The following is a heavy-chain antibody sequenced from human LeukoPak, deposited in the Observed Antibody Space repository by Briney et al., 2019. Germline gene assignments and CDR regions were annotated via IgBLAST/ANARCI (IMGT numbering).Heavy chain of an antibody. CDR2: ISGSGGST. CDR1: GFTFSSYA. Sequence: HAGGSLRLSCAASGFTFSSYAMSWVRQAPGTGLGWVSVISGSGGSTVHADSVKGRFTISRDNSKNTLYLQMNSLRVEDTAVYYCAKDMDVSIYGYNFDYWGQGTLVTVSS. CDR3: AKDMDVSIYGYNFDY. J-gene: IGHJ4*02. D-gene: IGHD5-24*01. V-gene: IGHV3-23*01.